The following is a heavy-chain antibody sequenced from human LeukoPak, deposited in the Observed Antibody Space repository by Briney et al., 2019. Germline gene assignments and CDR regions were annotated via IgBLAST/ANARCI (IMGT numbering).Heavy chain of an antibody. CDR1: GFTFSSYS. CDR3: ARDDPIDYGDYVFDY. D-gene: IGHD4-17*01. J-gene: IGHJ4*02. Sequence: GGSLRLSCAASGFTFSSYSMNWVRQAPGKGPEWVSSISSSSSYIYYADSVKGRFTISRDNAKNSLYLQMNSLRAEDTAVYYCARDDPIDYGDYVFDYWGQGTLVTVSS. V-gene: IGHV3-21*01. CDR2: ISSSSSYI.